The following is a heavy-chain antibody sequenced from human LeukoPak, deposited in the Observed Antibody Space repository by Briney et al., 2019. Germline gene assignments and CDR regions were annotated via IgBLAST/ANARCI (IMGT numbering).Heavy chain of an antibody. CDR3: AREYQLLGTVYNYFDP. D-gene: IGHD2-2*01. CDR1: GYTFISYY. V-gene: IGHV1-46*01. J-gene: IGHJ5*02. CDR2: INPTGGST. Sequence: ASVKVSCKASGYTFISYYMHWVRQAPGQGLEWMGIINPTGGSTSYAQKFQGRVTMTRNTSISTAYMELTSLRSEDTAVYYCAREYQLLGTVYNYFDPWGQGTLVTVSS.